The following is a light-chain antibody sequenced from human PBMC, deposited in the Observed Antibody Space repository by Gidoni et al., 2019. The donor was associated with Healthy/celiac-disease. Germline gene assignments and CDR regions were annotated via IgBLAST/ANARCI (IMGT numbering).Light chain of an antibody. V-gene: IGKV1-33*01. Sequence: DIQMTQSPSSLSASVGDRVTITCQASQDISNYLNWYQQKPGKAPKLLIYDASNLEQGVPSRFSGSGSGTDFTFTISSLQPEDIATYYCQQYDNLPRTFGQGTKVEIK. CDR3: QQYDNLPRT. CDR1: QDISNY. J-gene: IGKJ1*01. CDR2: DAS.